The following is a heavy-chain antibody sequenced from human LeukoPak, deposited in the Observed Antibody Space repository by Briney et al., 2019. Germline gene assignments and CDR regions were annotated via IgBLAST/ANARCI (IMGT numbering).Heavy chain of an antibody. D-gene: IGHD3-10*01. V-gene: IGHV3-23*01. CDR2: ISGSGGST. J-gene: IGHJ4*02. CDR1: GFTFSSYA. CDR3: AKVFAVRGANSPPFDY. Sequence: SGGSLRLSCAASGFTFSSYAMSWVRQAPGKGLEWVSAISGSGGSTYYADSVKGRFTISRDNSKNTLYLQMNSLRAEDTAVYYCAKVFAVRGANSPPFDYWGQGTLVTVSS.